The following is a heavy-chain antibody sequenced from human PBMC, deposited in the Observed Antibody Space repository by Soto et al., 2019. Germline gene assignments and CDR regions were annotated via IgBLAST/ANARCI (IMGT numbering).Heavy chain of an antibody. CDR2: IIPIFGTA. J-gene: IGHJ5*02. CDR3: ARMKGYSGYDWSWFDP. CDR1: GGTFSSYA. Sequence: SVKVSCKASGGTFSSYAISWVRQAPGQGLEWMGGIIPIFGTANYAQKFQGRVTITADESTSTAYMELSSLRSEDTAVYYCARMKGYSGYDWSWFDPWGQGTLVTVSS. D-gene: IGHD5-12*01. V-gene: IGHV1-69*13.